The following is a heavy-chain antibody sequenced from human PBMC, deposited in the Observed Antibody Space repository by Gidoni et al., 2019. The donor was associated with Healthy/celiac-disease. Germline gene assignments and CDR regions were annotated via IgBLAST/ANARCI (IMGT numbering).Heavy chain of an antibody. CDR2: INHSGST. D-gene: IGHD5-18*01. CDR3: ARVLGIQLWLRKAHPFDI. Sequence: QVQLQQWRSGLLKTSEPLSLTCAAYCGSFIGYYWSWIRQPPGKGLEWIGSINHSGSTNYNPSLKSRVTIAVDTPKNQFSRKLTSVTAEDTAVYYCARVLGIQLWLRKAHPFDIWGQGTMVTVSS. CDR1: CGSFIGYY. V-gene: IGHV4-34*01. J-gene: IGHJ3*02.